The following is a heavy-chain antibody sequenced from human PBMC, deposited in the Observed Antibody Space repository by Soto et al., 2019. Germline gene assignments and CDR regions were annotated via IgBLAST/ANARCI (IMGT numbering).Heavy chain of an antibody. CDR2: INHSGST. J-gene: IGHJ4*02. CDR1: GGSFSDYY. CDR3: AAGEASSRNLAPYYLDF. D-gene: IGHD6-13*01. V-gene: IGHV4-34*01. Sequence: SETLSLTCSVYGGSFSDYYWSWIRQPPGKGLEWIGEINHSGSTNYNPSLRSRVTISEDTSKNQFSLKLLSVTTADTAVYFCAAGEASSRNLAPYYLDFWGQGTLVTVPS.